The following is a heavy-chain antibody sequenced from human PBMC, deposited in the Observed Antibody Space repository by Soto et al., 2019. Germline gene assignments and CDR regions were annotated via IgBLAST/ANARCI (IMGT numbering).Heavy chain of an antibody. J-gene: IGHJ4*02. CDR2: ISGSGGST. Sequence: PGGSLRLSCAASGFTFAGYSTISWVRQAPGKGLEWVSSISGSGGSTYYADSVKGRFTISRDNSKNTLYLQMNSLRAEDTAVYYCAKDRTIASRTFDSWGQGALVTVSS. CDR3: AKDRTIASRTFDS. V-gene: IGHV3-23*01. D-gene: IGHD6-6*01. CDR1: GFTFAGYST.